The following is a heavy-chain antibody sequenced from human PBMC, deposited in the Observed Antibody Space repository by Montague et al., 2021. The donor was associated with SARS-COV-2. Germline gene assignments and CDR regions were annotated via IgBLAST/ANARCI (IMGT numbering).Heavy chain of an antibody. V-gene: IGHV4-39*01. CDR2: IYYSGST. D-gene: IGHD6-13*01. Sequence: SETLSLTCTASGGSISSSSYYWGWIRQPPGKGLEWIGYIYYSGSTXYNPSLKSRVTISVDTSKNQFSLKLSSVTAADTAVYYCARHKRWRIAAAGRDFDYWGQGTPVTVSS. CDR3: ARHKRWRIAAAGRDFDY. J-gene: IGHJ4*02. CDR1: GGSISSSSYY.